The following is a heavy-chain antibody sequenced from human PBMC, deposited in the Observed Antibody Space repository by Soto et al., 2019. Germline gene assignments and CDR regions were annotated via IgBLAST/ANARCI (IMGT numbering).Heavy chain of an antibody. Sequence: ASVKVSCKASGYTFTTYVMHWVRQAPGQRLEWMGWINAGNDNTKYSEKFQGRVTITRDTSASTVYMELSSLRDKDTAVYYCARDGYCVSTTCYFLPDVWGQGTTVTRLL. V-gene: IGHV1-3*01. CDR3: ARDGYCVSTTCYFLPDV. CDR1: GYTFTTYV. J-gene: IGHJ6*02. CDR2: INAGNDNT. D-gene: IGHD2-2*03.